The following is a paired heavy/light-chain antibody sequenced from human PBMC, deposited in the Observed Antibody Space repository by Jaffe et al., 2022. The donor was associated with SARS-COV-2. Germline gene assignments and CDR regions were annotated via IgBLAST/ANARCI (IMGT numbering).Light chain of an antibody. CDR1: QDMTNY. Sequence: DIQMTQSPSSLSASVGDRVTITCQASQDMTNYLNWYQQKPGRAPKLLIYDASNLKTGVPSRFSGSGSGTHFTFTISSLQPEDVATYYCQQYANLPPAFGGGTKVAIK. CDR2: DAS. V-gene: IGKV1-33*01. CDR3: QQYANLPPA. J-gene: IGKJ4*01.
Heavy chain of an antibody. D-gene: IGHD4-17*01. CDR3: ARQYGFDQV. V-gene: IGHV5-51*01. J-gene: IGHJ1*01. CDR2: IYPGDSQT. Sequence: EVQLVQSGAEVKKPGESLKISCRGSGYSFTNYWIGWVRQMPGRGLEWMGIIYPGDSQTRYSPSFQGQVTISVDKSINTAYVQWSSLKASDTAIYYCARQYGFDQVWGQGTLVTVSS. CDR1: GYSFTNYW.